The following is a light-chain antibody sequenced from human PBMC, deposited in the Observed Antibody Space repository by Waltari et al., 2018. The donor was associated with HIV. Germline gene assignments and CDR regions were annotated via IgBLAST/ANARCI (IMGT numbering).Light chain of an antibody. CDR2: GVS. CDR3: SSYTTSSTLGM. Sequence: QSALTPPASVSGSPGQSITISCTGTSSDVGGFNYVSWYQHHPGKAPRRMIYGVSNRPSGVSSRFSGSKSGNTASLTIAGLQAEDEADYYCSSYTTSSTLGMFGGGTKLTVL. V-gene: IGLV2-14*01. CDR1: SSDVGGFNY. J-gene: IGLJ3*02.